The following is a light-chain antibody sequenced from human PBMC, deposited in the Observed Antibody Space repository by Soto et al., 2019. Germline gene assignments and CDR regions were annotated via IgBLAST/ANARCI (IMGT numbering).Light chain of an antibody. Sequence: EIVLTQSPGTLSLSPGERATLSCRASQSVSNNDLAWYHQKPGRAPRLVIYGASSRATGIPDRFSGSGSGADFTLTISRLEPEDFAVYYCQQYGTSPWTFGQGTRVEIK. CDR2: GAS. CDR3: QQYGTSPWT. J-gene: IGKJ1*01. CDR1: QSVSNND. V-gene: IGKV3-20*01.